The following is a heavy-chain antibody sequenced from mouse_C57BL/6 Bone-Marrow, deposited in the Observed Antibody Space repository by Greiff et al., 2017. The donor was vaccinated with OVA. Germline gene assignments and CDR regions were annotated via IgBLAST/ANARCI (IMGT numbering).Heavy chain of an antibody. CDR2: ILPGSGST. D-gene: IGHD1-1*01. Sequence: VKLMESGAELMKPGASVKLSCKATGYTFTGYWIEWVKQRPGHGLEWIGEILPGSGSTNYNEKFKGKATFTADTSSNTAYMQLSSLTTEDSALYYWARVSTTGVADAMDYWGQGTSVTVSS. CDR3: ARVSTTGVADAMDY. V-gene: IGHV1-9*01. J-gene: IGHJ4*01. CDR1: GYTFTGYW.